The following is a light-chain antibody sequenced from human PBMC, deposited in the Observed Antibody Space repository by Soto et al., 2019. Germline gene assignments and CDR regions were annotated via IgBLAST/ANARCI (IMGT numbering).Light chain of an antibody. CDR3: SSYTTITTLYV. J-gene: IGLJ1*01. Sequence: QSVLTQPASVSGSPGQSITISCTGTSSDVGSYNLVSWYQQYPGKAPKLIIYDVSHRPSGVSYRFSGSKSGNTASLTISGLQAEDEADYYCSSYTTITTLYVFGTGTKVTVL. CDR2: DVS. V-gene: IGLV2-14*02. CDR1: SSDVGSYNL.